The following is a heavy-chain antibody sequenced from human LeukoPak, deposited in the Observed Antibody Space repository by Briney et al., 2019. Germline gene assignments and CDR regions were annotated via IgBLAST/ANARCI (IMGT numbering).Heavy chain of an antibody. CDR1: GGSFSGYY. Sequence: KPSETLSLTCAVYGGSFSGYYWSWIRQPPGKGLEWIGEINHSGSTNYNPSLKSRVTISVDTSKNQFSLKLSSVTAADTAVYYCASSTYYYGSEPDYWGQGTLVTVSS. CDR2: INHSGST. V-gene: IGHV4-34*01. J-gene: IGHJ4*02. CDR3: ASSTYYYGSEPDY. D-gene: IGHD3-10*01.